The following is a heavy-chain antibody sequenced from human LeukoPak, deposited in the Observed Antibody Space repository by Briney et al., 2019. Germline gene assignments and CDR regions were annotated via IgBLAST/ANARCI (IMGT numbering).Heavy chain of an antibody. CDR3: ARALGSGGNYFDY. Sequence: ASVKVSCKASGYTFTSYGISWVRQAPGQGLERMGIINPSGGSTSYAQKFQGRVTITRDTSASTAYMELSSLRSEDTAVYYCARALGSGGNYFDYWGQGTLVTVSS. V-gene: IGHV1-46*01. J-gene: IGHJ4*02. CDR1: GYTFTSYG. D-gene: IGHD6-19*01. CDR2: INPSGGST.